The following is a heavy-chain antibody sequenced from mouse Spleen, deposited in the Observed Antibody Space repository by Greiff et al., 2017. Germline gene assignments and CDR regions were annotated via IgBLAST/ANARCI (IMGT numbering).Heavy chain of an antibody. Sequence: VQLQQSGAELVRPGASVKLSCTASGLNIKDDYMHWVKQRPEQGLEWIGWIDPENGDTEYASKFQGKATITADTSSNTAYLQLSSLTSEDTAVYYCTTGPDSSGYGFAYWGQGTLVTVSA. D-gene: IGHD3-2*02. CDR2: IDPENGDT. J-gene: IGHJ3*01. CDR1: GLNIKDDY. CDR3: TTGPDSSGYGFAY. V-gene: IGHV14-4*01.